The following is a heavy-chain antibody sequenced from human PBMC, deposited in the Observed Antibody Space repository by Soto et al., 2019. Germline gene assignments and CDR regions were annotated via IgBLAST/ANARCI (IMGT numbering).Heavy chain of an antibody. CDR3: ASDGVVRGNHGVDV. V-gene: IGHV4-59*11. CDR2: IYYSGST. J-gene: IGHJ6*02. Sequence: QVQLQESGPGLVKPSETLSLTCTVSGGSMSGHYWSWIRKSPGKGLEWIGNIYYSGSTNYNPSLKSRVTISVDTSKNQFSLKLRSVTAADTAVLYCASDGVVRGNHGVDVWGQGTTVTVSS. D-gene: IGHD3-10*01. CDR1: GGSMSGHY.